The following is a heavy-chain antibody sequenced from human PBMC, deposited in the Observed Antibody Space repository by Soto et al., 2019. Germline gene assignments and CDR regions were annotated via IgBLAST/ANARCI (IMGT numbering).Heavy chain of an antibody. D-gene: IGHD1-1*01. Sequence: SETLSLTCAFYCGSFIGYYWSWIRQPPGKGLEWIGEINHSGSTNYNPSLKSRVTISVDTSKNQFSLKLSSVTAADTAVYYCARGLNVRYYYGMDVWGQGTTVTVSS. CDR1: CGSFIGYY. CDR2: INHSGST. V-gene: IGHV4-34*01. CDR3: ARGLNVRYYYGMDV. J-gene: IGHJ6*02.